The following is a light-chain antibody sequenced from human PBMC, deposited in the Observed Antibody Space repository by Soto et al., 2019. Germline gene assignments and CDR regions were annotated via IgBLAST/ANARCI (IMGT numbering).Light chain of an antibody. CDR3: QAWDTSTGGV. CDR1: KLGDKY. Sequence: SYELTQPPSVSVSPGQTASIPCSGDKLGDKYACWYQQRPGQSPVLVIYQDKKRPSGIPERFSGSNSGSTATLTISGTQAVDEADYYCQAWDTSTGGVFGTGTKVTVL. V-gene: IGLV3-1*01. J-gene: IGLJ1*01. CDR2: QDK.